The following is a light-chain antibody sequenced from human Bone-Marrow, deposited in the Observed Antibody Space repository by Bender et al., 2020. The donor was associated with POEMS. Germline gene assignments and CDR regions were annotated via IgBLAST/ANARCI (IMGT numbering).Light chain of an antibody. V-gene: IGLV1-40*01. CDR3: QSYDNSLSGVV. Sequence: QSVLTQPPSVSGAPGQRVAFSCTGSSSNIGAGYDVHWYQQLPGTAPKLLIYASNNRPSGVPDRFSGSKSGTSASLAITGLQAEDEAVYHCQSYDNSLSGVVFGGGTKLTVL. CDR1: SSNIGAGYD. CDR2: ASN. J-gene: IGLJ2*01.